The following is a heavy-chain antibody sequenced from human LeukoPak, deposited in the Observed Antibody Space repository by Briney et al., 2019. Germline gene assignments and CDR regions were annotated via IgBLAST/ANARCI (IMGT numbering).Heavy chain of an antibody. D-gene: IGHD3-22*01. Sequence: SETPSLTCTVSGGSISSGSYYWCWIRQPAGKGLEWIGRIYTSGSTNYNPSLKSRVTISVDTSKNQFSLKLSSVTAADTAVYYCARGSPLTYYYDSSGYPHDAFDIWGQGTMVTVSS. CDR1: GGSISSGSYY. CDR2: IYTSGST. V-gene: IGHV4-61*02. J-gene: IGHJ3*02. CDR3: ARGSPLTYYYDSSGYPHDAFDI.